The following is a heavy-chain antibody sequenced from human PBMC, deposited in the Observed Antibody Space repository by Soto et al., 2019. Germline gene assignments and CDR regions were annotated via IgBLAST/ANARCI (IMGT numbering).Heavy chain of an antibody. CDR2: ISAYNGNT. CDR3: MRGYWFDP. J-gene: IGHJ5*02. CDR1: GYTFTSYG. Sequence: QVQLVQSGAEVKKPGASVKVSCKASGYTFTSYGISWVRQTPGQGLEWMGWISAYNGNTNYSQKLQRRVTTTASTSTSSAKMELRSLRSDDTVVYYCMRGYWFDPWGPGTLVTVAS. V-gene: IGHV1-18*01.